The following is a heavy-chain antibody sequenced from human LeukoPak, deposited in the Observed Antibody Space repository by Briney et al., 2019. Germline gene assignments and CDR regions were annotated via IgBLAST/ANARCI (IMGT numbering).Heavy chain of an antibody. D-gene: IGHD1-26*01. V-gene: IGHV3-7*05. J-gene: IGHJ3*02. Sequence: GGSLRLSCAASRFTFSNYWMSWVRQAPGKGLEWVANIKQDGSEKNYVDSVKGRFTISRDNAKNSLYLQMNSLRVEDTAVYYCARDHLREGATGASEIWGPGTMVTVSS. CDR3: ARDHLREGATGASEI. CDR1: RFTFSNYW. CDR2: IKQDGSEK.